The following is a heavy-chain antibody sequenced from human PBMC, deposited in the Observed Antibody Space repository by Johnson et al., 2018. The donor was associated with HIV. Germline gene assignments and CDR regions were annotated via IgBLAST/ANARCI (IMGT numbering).Heavy chain of an antibody. CDR3: AKYYDILTGRNTLRDAFDI. CDR1: GFTFSSYG. D-gene: IGHD3-9*01. J-gene: IGHJ3*02. CDR2: IKQDGSEK. V-gene: IGHV3-30*02. Sequence: VQLVESGGGVVQPGGSLRLSCAASGFTFSSYGMHWVRQAPGKGLEWVANIKQDGSEKYYADSVKDRFTISRDNSKNTLYLQMNSLRAEDTAVYYCAKYYDILTGRNTLRDAFDIWGQGTMVTVSS.